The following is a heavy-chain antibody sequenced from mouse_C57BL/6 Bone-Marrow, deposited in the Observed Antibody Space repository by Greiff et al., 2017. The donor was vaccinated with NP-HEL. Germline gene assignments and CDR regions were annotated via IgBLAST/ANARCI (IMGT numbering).Heavy chain of an antibody. V-gene: IGHV2-2*01. CDR2: IWSGGST. Sequence: QVQLKQSGPGLVQPSQSLSITCTVSGFSLTSYGVHWVRQSPGKGLEWLGVIWSGGSTDYTAAFISRLSISKDNSKSQVFFKMNSLQADDTAIDYCARGGRGYAMDYWGQGTSVTVSS. CDR3: ARGGRGYAMDY. CDR1: GFSLTSYG. J-gene: IGHJ4*01.